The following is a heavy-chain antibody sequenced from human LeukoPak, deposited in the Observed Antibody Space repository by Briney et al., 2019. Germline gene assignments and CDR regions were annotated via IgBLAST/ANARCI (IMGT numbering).Heavy chain of an antibody. D-gene: IGHD2-8*01. CDR3: ARRSLYLTRREIFDY. V-gene: IGHV4-39*01. J-gene: IGHJ4*02. CDR2: IYHSGST. Sequence: PSETLSLTCTVSGGSISSSSYYWGWIRQPPGKGLEWIGSIYHSGSTYYNPSLKSRVTISVDTSKNQFSLKLSSVTAADTAVYYCARRSLYLTRREIFDYWGQGTLVTVSS. CDR1: GGSISSSSYY.